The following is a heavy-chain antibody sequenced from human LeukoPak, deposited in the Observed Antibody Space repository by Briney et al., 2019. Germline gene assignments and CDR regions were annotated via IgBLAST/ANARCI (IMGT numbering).Heavy chain of an antibody. CDR3: AKRRGLELLYYYYMDV. CDR1: GFTFSSYG. Sequence: GRSLRLSCAASGFTFSSYGMHWVRQAPGKGLEWVAVISYDGSNKYYADSVKGRFTISRDNSKNTLYLQMNSLRAEDTAVYYCAKRRGLELLYYYYMDVWGKGTAVTVSS. CDR2: ISYDGSNK. D-gene: IGHD1-7*01. J-gene: IGHJ6*03. V-gene: IGHV3-30*18.